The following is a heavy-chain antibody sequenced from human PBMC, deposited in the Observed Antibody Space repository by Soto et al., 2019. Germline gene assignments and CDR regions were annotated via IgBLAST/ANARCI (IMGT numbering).Heavy chain of an antibody. CDR2: ISAYNGNT. Sequence: GASVKVSCKASGYTFTSYGISWVRQAPGQGLEWMGWISAYNGNTNYAQKLQGRVTLTADTSTTTAYMELRGLRFDDTAVYYCARDRLIAVTGLLRNWGQGTLVTVPQ. D-gene: IGHD6-19*01. J-gene: IGHJ4*02. CDR3: ARDRLIAVTGLLRN. V-gene: IGHV1-18*01. CDR1: GYTFTSYG.